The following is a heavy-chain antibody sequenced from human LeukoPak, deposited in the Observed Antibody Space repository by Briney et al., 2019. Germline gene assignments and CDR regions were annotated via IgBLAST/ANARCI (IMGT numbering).Heavy chain of an antibody. CDR2: FSASGDVT. CDR1: RFSFSTYP. Sequence: QPGGSLRLSCAASRFSFSTYPMGGVGQAPGKGREWVSGFSASGDVTFHADPVKGRFTISRDNSKNTLYLQMTSLRAEDTAEYYCAKSLFTSATGTGRAFHIWGQGTMVTVAS. CDR3: AKSLFTSATGTGRAFHI. J-gene: IGHJ3*02. D-gene: IGHD1-1*01. V-gene: IGHV3-23*01.